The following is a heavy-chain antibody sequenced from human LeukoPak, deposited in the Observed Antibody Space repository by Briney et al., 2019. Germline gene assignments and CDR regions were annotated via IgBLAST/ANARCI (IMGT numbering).Heavy chain of an antibody. V-gene: IGHV4-4*07. J-gene: IGHJ4*02. Sequence: SETLSLTCTVSGGSISGYYWSWIRQPAGKGLEWIGRIYSSGSSNYNPSLKSRVTMSVDTSKKQFSLKLSSVAATDTAVYFCARERYNTGWYSDYWGQGTLVTVSS. CDR1: GGSISGYY. CDR2: IYSSGSS. D-gene: IGHD6-19*01. CDR3: ARERYNTGWYSDY.